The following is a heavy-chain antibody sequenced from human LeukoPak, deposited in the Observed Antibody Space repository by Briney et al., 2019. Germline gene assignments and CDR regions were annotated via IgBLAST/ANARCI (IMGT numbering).Heavy chain of an antibody. V-gene: IGHV3-23*01. D-gene: IGHD3-10*01. J-gene: IGHJ4*02. CDR3: AKHVSGSLFYFDY. CDR2: ISGAGYNT. CDR1: GFTFRNCA. Sequence: GGSLRLSCAASGFTFRNCAMSWVRQAPGKGLEWVSGISGAGYNTYYADSVKGRFTISRDNSKNTLYLQMNSLGAEDTAVYYCAKHVSGSLFYFDYWGQRTLVTVSS.